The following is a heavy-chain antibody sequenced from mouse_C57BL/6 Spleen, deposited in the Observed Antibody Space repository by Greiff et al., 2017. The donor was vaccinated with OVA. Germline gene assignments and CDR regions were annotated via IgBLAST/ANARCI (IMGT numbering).Heavy chain of an antibody. D-gene: IGHD4-1*01. CDR2: INPSNGGT. CDR3: ARTGTYDY. Sequence: VQLQQPGTELVKPGASVKLSCKASGYTFTSYWMHWVKQRPGQGLAWIGNINPSNGGTNSNEKFKSKATLTVDKSSNTAYMHLSSLTSEDSAVYYCARTGTYDYWGQGTTLTVSS. CDR1: GYTFTSYW. V-gene: IGHV1-53*01. J-gene: IGHJ2*01.